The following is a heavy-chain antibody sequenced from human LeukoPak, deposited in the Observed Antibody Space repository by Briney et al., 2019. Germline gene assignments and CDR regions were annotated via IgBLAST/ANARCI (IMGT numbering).Heavy chain of an antibody. V-gene: IGHV3-48*01. CDR2: ISSSSSTI. CDR1: GFTFSSYS. J-gene: IGHJ4*02. CDR3: ATIEGLQNY. D-gene: IGHD5-24*01. Sequence: GGSLRLSCAASGFTFSSYSMYWVRQAPGKGLEWVSYISSSSSTIYYADSVKGRFTISRDNAKNSLYLQMNSLRAEDTAVYYCATIEGLQNYWGQGTLVTVSS.